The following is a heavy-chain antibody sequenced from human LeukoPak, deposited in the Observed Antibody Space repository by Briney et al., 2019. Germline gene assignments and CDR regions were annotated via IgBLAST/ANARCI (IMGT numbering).Heavy chain of an antibody. Sequence: GGSLRLSCAASGFIFSGAYMTWVRQPPGKGLEWVGRIKNEIDGGTPDHAAPVNGRFNISRDDSKNTLYLQMTSLKTEDTGVYYCATVRRAVTGDFDYWGQGTLVTVSS. D-gene: IGHD7-27*01. J-gene: IGHJ4*02. V-gene: IGHV3-15*01. CDR3: ATVRRAVTGDFDY. CDR2: IKNEIDGGTP. CDR1: GFIFSGAY.